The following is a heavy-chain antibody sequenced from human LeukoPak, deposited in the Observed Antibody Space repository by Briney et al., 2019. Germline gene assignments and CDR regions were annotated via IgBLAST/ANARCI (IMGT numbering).Heavy chain of an antibody. D-gene: IGHD3-22*01. CDR3: AKDRPNFHENSGHYYRRDGDS. CDR2: MCGTAGCT. J-gene: IGHJ5*01. CDR1: GFTFYTYA. Sequence: GGSLRLSCQASGFTFYTYAMSWVRQAPGKGLEWVASMCGTAGCTFYPDSVKGRFTISRDNSKNVLYLRMNSLTAEDPAIYYCAKDRPNFHENSGHYYRRDGDSWGQGTLVTVSS. V-gene: IGHV3-23*01.